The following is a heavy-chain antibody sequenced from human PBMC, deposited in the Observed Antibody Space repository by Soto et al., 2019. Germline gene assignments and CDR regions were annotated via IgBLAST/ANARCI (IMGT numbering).Heavy chain of an antibody. CDR3: ARTSLVPEYSSNFDY. Sequence: QVQLVQSGAEVKKPGASVKVSCKASGYTFTSYGISWVRQAPGQGLEWMGWISAYNGNTNYAQKLQGRVTMTTDPSTSTAYMERRSLRSDDTAVYYCARTSLVPEYSSNFDYWGQGTLVTVSS. CDR1: GYTFTSYG. D-gene: IGHD6-6*01. CDR2: ISAYNGNT. V-gene: IGHV1-18*01. J-gene: IGHJ4*02.